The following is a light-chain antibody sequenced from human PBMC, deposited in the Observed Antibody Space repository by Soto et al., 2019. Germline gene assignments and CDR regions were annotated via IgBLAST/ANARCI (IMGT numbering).Light chain of an antibody. CDR3: QQCHAWPLT. CDR2: GAS. J-gene: IGKJ1*01. CDR1: QSVSSN. Sequence: EIVMTQSPDTLSVSPGERATLSCRASQSVSSNLVWYQQKPGQAPRLLIYGASTRATGIPARFSGSGSGTEFTLTISSLQSEDFAVYYCQQCHAWPLTFGQGTKVEIK. V-gene: IGKV3-15*01.